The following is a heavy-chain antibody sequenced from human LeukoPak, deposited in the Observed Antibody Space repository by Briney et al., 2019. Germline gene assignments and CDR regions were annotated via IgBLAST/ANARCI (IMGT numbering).Heavy chain of an antibody. CDR3: AKDELVSYNWNDVADAFDI. D-gene: IGHD1-20*01. Sequence: GGSLRLSCEASELPFSSYAVSWVRKAPGKGLNWVSAISGSGGSTYYAGSVKGRFTISRDNSKNTLYLQMNSLRAEDTAVYYCAKDELVSYNWNDVADAFDIWGQGTMVTVSS. CDR1: ELPFSSYA. J-gene: IGHJ3*02. V-gene: IGHV3-23*01. CDR2: ISGSGGST.